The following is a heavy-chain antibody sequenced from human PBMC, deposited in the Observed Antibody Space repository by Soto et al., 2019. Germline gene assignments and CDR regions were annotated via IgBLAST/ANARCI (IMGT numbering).Heavy chain of an antibody. CDR3: AGQMRGPIPHFGWLSPLTS. J-gene: IGHJ5*02. Sequence: SETLSLTCIVSGGSITRNNHYWGWIRQSPGKGLEWIGSIPYTGNTNYNPPLKSRLTMSLDASNNQLSMRLTSVTAADAGVYFCAGQMRGPIPHFGWLSPLTSWGQGIQVTVSS. V-gene: IGHV4-39*01. CDR2: IPYTGNT. D-gene: IGHD3-9*01. CDR1: GGSITRNNHY.